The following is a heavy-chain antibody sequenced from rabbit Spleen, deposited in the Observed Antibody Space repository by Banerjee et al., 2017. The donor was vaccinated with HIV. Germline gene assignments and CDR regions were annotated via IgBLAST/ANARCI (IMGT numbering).Heavy chain of an antibody. CDR3: ARYSDNTIYSL. D-gene: IGHD2-1*01. Sequence: QSLEESGGGLVKPGGTLTLTCTVSGFSFSSNYYMCWVRQAPGKGLEWIACVYIGVGSTYYASWAKGRFTISKTSSTTVTLQVTSLTAADTATYFCARYSDNTIYSLWGPGTLVTVS. CDR1: GFSFSSNYY. J-gene: IGHJ4*01. V-gene: IGHV1S40*01. CDR2: VYIGVGST.